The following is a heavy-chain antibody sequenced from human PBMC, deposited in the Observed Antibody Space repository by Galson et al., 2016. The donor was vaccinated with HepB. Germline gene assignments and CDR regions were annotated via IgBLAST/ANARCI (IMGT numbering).Heavy chain of an antibody. CDR3: ARSDTRLGGGWFDP. CDR1: GGSISGYY. Sequence: SETLSLTCTVSGGSISGYYWSWLRQPPGKGLEWIGYIYYNGKTNYNPSLRGRVTMSVDSSKNQFSLNLNSVTAADTAVFYCARSDTRLGGGWFDPWGQGTLVTVSS. CDR2: IYYNGKT. J-gene: IGHJ5*02. V-gene: IGHV4-59*01. D-gene: IGHD3-16*01.